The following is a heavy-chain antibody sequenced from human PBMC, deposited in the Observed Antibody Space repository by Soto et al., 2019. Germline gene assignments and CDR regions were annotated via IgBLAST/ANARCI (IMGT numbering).Heavy chain of an antibody. V-gene: IGHV1-18*04. CDR2: ISAYNGNT. D-gene: IGHD1-26*01. CDR1: GYTFTSYG. J-gene: IGHJ4*02. CDR3: ATANNTSPFDY. Sequence: GASVKVSCKASGYTFTSYGISWVRQAPGQGLELMGWISAYNGNTNYAQKLQGRVTMTTDTSTSTAFMELRSLSSDDTAVYYCATANNTSPFDYWGLGTLVTVYS.